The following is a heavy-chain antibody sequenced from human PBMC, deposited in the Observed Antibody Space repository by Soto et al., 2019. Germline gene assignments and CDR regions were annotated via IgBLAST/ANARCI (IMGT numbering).Heavy chain of an antibody. CDR2: ISYDGSNK. D-gene: IGHD3-22*01. CDR3: AREVFTMIVVVPEYFDY. Sequence: QVQLVESGGGVVQPGRSLRLSCAASGFTFSSYAMHWVRQAPGKGLEWVAVISYDGSNKYYADSVKGRFTISRDNSKNTLYLQMNSLRAEDTAVYYCAREVFTMIVVVPEYFDYWGQGTLVTVSS. J-gene: IGHJ4*02. CDR1: GFTFSSYA. V-gene: IGHV3-30-3*01.